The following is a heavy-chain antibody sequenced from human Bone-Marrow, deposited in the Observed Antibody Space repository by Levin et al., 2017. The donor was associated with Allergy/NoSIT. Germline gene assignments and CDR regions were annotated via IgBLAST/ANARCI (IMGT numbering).Heavy chain of an antibody. Sequence: PSETLSLTCTVSGGSLSSYSWSWIRQLPGRGLEWVGYIYNSGTTNYNSALMSRLTMSLDTSNNQFSLKLRSVTTADTAIYYCASLRPGNYYCYGFDVWGQGATVTVSS. CDR3: ASLRPGNYYCYGFDV. V-gene: IGHV4-59*01. J-gene: IGHJ6*02. CDR1: GGSLSSYS. CDR2: IYNSGTT. D-gene: IGHD4-17*01.